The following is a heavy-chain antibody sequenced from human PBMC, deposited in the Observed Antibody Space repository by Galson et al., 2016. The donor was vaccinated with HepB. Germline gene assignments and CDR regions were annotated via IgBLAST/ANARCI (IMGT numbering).Heavy chain of an antibody. D-gene: IGHD3-10*01. Sequence: QVPLQESGTGLVKPSETLSLTFPVPGGHLRSYYWPWIRQPPGKGLEWIGYIYYSGSTNYNPSLKSRVTISIDTSKNQFSLKLSSVTAADTAMYYCARSPSMIRGVILDSWGQGTLVTVSS. CDR1: GGHLRSYY. CDR3: ARSPSMIRGVILDS. V-gene: IGHV4-59*01. J-gene: IGHJ4*02. CDR2: IYYSGST.